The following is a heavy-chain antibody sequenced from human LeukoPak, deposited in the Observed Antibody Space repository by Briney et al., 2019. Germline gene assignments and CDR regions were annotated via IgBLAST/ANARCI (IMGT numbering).Heavy chain of an antibody. Sequence: GGSLRLSCAASGFTFISYTMSWVRQTPGKRLEWVSAVSGSGDNTYYADSMKGRFTVSRDNSKNTLYLQMNSLRAEDTAVYYCARDSGDRPRAVGYYFDYWGQGSLVTVSS. CDR1: GFTFISYT. J-gene: IGHJ4*02. CDR2: VSGSGDNT. V-gene: IGHV3-23*01. D-gene: IGHD7-27*01. CDR3: ARDSGDRPRAVGYYFDY.